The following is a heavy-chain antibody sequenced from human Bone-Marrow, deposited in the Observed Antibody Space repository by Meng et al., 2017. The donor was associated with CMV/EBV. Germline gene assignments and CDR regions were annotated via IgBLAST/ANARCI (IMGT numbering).Heavy chain of an antibody. CDR3: ARARDIVVVPAVYYYYYYGMDV. V-gene: IGHV4-34*01. CDR2: INHSGST. Sequence: SQTLCLTCAVYGGSFSGYYWSWIRQPPGKGLEWIGEINHSGSTNYNPSLKSRVTISVDTSKNQFSLKLSSVTAADTAVYYCARARDIVVVPAVYYYYYYGMDVWGQGTTVTVAS. CDR1: GGSFSGYY. J-gene: IGHJ6*02. D-gene: IGHD2-2*01.